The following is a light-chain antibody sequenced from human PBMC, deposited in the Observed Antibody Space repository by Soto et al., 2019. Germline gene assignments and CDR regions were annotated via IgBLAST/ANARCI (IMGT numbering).Light chain of an antibody. CDR2: DAS. J-gene: IGKJ5*01. CDR3: QQYENLPT. CDR1: QNINNY. Sequence: DIQMTRTPPSLSACVEGRLTIRCQASQNINNYLNWYQRKPGRAPXXLIYDASNLEAGVPSRLRGSGSGTDFTFTISRMQPEDIATYYCQQYENLPTFGQGTRLEIK. V-gene: IGKV1-33*01.